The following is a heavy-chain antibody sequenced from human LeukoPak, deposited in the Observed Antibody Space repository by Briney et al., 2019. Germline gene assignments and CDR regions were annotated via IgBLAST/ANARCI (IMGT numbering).Heavy chain of an antibody. CDR1: GYTFSSYG. CDR2: SSVYNGNTNT. Sequence: ASVKVSCKASGYTFSSYGINCVRQAPGQGLEWMGWSSVYNGNTNTNYAQNLQGRVTMTTDTSTSTAYMELTSLTSDDTAVYYCARDYGYGAYGPTYFQHWGQGTLVTVSS. CDR3: ARDYGYGAYGPTYFQH. J-gene: IGHJ1*01. V-gene: IGHV1-18*01. D-gene: IGHD5-12*01.